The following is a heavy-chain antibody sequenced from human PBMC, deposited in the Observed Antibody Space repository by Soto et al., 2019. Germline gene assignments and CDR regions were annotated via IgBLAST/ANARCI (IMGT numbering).Heavy chain of an antibody. V-gene: IGHV4-34*01. CDR3: ARRLRGYYDSSGPLGPLCAP. CDR2: INHSGST. D-gene: IGHD3-22*01. J-gene: IGHJ5*02. Sequence: PSETLSVTCGVDGGSFGGYDGSWIRQPPGKGLEWIGEINHSGSTNYNPSLKSRVTISVDTSKNQFSLKLSSVTAADTAVYYCARRLRGYYDSSGPLGPLCAPWGQGTLVPVSS. CDR1: GGSFGGYD.